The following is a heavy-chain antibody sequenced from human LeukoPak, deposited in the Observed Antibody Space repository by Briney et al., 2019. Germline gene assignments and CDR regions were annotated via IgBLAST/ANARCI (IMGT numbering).Heavy chain of an antibody. Sequence: HPGGSLRLSCAASGFTVSSNYMNWVRQAPGKGLEWVSVIYSGDNTYYADSVKGRFTISRDNSENTLYLQMNSLRAEDTAVYYCARDLRRWSHDLTHFDYWGQGTLVTVSS. CDR2: IYSGDNT. CDR3: ARDLRRWSHDLTHFDY. J-gene: IGHJ4*02. D-gene: IGHD4-23*01. CDR1: GFTVSSNY. V-gene: IGHV3-66*01.